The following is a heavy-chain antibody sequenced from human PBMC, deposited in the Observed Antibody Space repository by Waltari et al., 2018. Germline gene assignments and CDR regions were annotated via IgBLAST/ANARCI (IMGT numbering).Heavy chain of an antibody. CDR3: AKDEGNRRAPTFGMDV. V-gene: IGHV3-23*01. Sequence: EMQLLESGGGLAQPGGSVRPSCAASGFTLTSSTLNWVRQAPGRGLEWVSLMSVSGLIDYADSVKGRFTISRDNSKNTVFLQMDSLRAEDTAVYYCAKDEGNRRAPTFGMDVWGRGTTVIVS. CDR2: MSVSGLI. CDR1: GFTLTSST. D-gene: IGHD3-16*01. J-gene: IGHJ6*02.